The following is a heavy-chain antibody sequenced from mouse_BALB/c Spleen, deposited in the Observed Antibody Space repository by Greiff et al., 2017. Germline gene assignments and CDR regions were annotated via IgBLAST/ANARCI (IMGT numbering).Heavy chain of an antibody. J-gene: IGHJ2*01. CDR1: GFNIKDTY. CDR3: TRSGYYYGSDY. D-gene: IGHD1-1*01. CDR2: IDPANGNT. V-gene: IGHV14-3*02. Sequence: EVQLQESGAELVKPGASVKLSCTASGFNIKDTYMHWVKQRPEQGLEWIGRIDPANGNTKYDPKFQGKATITADTSSNTAYLQLSSLTSEDTAVYYCTRSGYYYGSDYWGQGTTLTVSS.